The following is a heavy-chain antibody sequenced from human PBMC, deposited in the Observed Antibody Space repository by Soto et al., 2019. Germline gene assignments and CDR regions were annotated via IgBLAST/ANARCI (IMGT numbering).Heavy chain of an antibody. CDR3: ARGRSSPCSSTSCYAGLDYYYYYMDV. CDR2: MNPNSGNT. Sequence: ASVKVSCKASGYTFTSYDINWVRQATGQGLEWMGWMNPNSGNTGYAQKFQGRVTMTRNTAISTAYMELSSLGSEDTAVYYCARGRSSPCSSTSCYAGLDYYYYYMDVWGKGTTVTVSS. V-gene: IGHV1-8*01. D-gene: IGHD2-2*01. CDR1: GYTFTSYD. J-gene: IGHJ6*03.